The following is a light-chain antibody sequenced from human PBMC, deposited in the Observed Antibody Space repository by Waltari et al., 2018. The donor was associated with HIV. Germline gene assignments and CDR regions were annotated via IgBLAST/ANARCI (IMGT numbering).Light chain of an antibody. CDR3: QAFDNSLNGYV. V-gene: IGLV1-40*01. CDR2: ANA. J-gene: IGLJ1*01. CDR1: SSNIGSNFD. Sequence: QSVLTQPPSVSGAPGQRVTISCSGSSSNIGSNFDLPLYHLPPGSAPKLRIFANANRPSGGPDRFSASKSATSASLAISGLQPEDEAEYYCQAFDNSLNGYVFGTGTTVIVL.